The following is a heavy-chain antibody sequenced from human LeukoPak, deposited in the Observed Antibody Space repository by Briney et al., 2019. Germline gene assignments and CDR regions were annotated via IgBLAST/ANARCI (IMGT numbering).Heavy chain of an antibody. CDR3: AISGNYFTRDAFDI. Sequence: SETLSLTCAVYGGSFSGYYWSWIRQPPGKGLEWIGEINHSGSTNYNPSLKSRVTISGDTSKHHFSLELRSVTAADTAVYYCAISGNYFTRDAFDIWGQVAMVTVSS. V-gene: IGHV4-34*01. CDR2: INHSGST. CDR1: GGSFSGYY. J-gene: IGHJ3*02. D-gene: IGHD1-26*01.